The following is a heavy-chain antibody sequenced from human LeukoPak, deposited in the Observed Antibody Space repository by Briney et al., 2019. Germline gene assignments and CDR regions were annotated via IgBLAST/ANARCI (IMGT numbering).Heavy chain of an antibody. V-gene: IGHV3-23*01. Sequence: GGSLRLSCAASGFSFSTSPMSWVRQPPGKGLEWVSAMNNGPGATFYRDSVRGRFTISRDDSKSTLYLQMNSLRAEDTGTYYCAKTHYDLLDVWGQGTTITVSS. CDR1: GFSFSTSP. D-gene: IGHD5-12*01. CDR3: AKTHYDLLDV. CDR2: MNNGPGAT. J-gene: IGHJ6*02.